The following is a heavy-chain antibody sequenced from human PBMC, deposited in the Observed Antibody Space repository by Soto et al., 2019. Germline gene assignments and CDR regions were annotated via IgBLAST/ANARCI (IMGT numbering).Heavy chain of an antibody. D-gene: IGHD3-10*01. CDR1: GGTFSSYA. J-gene: IGHJ6*02. CDR2: IIPIFGTA. V-gene: IGHV1-69*06. CDR3: AKGYGSGSYGYYYYGMDV. Sequence: RASVKVSCKASGGTFSSYAISWVRQAPGQGLEWMGGIIPIFGTANYAQKFQGRVTITADKSTSTAYMELSSLRSEDTAVYYCAKGYGSGSYGYYYYGMDVWGQGTTVTVSS.